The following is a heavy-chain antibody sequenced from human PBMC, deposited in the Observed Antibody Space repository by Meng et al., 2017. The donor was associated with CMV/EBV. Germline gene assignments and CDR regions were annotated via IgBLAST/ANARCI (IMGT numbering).Heavy chain of an antibody. Sequence: SETLSLTCTVSGGSVSSGSYYWSWIRQPPGKGLEWIGYIYYSGSTNYNPSLKSRVTISVDTSKNQCSLKLSSVTAADTAVYYCARVLRSGYYYYGMDVWGQGTTVTVSS. D-gene: IGHD3-3*01. J-gene: IGHJ6*02. CDR1: GGSVSSGSYY. V-gene: IGHV4-61*01. CDR3: ARVLRSGYYYYGMDV. CDR2: IYYSGST.